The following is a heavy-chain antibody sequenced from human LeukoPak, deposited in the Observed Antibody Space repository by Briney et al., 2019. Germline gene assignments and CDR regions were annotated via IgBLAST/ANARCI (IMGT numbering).Heavy chain of an antibody. J-gene: IGHJ4*02. Sequence: GGSLGLSCAASGFTFSNAWMSWVRQAPGKGLEWVGRIKSKTDGGTTDYAAPVKGRFTISRDDSKNTLYLQMNSLKTEDTAVYYCTTARIMITFGGVIVYYFDYWGQGTLVTVSS. V-gene: IGHV3-15*01. CDR2: IKSKTDGGTT. CDR1: GFTFSNAW. D-gene: IGHD3-16*02. CDR3: TTARIMITFGGVIVYYFDY.